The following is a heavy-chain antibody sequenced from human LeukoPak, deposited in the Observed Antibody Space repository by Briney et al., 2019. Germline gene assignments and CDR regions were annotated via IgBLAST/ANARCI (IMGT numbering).Heavy chain of an antibody. J-gene: IGHJ4*02. CDR3: ARGIGSSDY. CDR1: GFTFSLYW. CDR2: INGDGSST. V-gene: IGHV3-74*01. D-gene: IGHD1-1*01. Sequence: GGSLRLSCAASGFTFSLYWMHWVRQAPGKGLVWVSRINGDGSSTIYADSVKGRFTIFRDNAKNTLYLQMNSLRAEDTAVYFCARGIGSSDYWGQGTLVTVSS.